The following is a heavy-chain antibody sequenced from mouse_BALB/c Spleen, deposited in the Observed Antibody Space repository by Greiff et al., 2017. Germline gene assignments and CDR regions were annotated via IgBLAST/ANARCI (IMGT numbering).Heavy chain of an antibody. V-gene: IGHV7-3*02. CDR2: IRNKANGYTT. CDR3: ARGDYDYDVFAY. Sequence: EVQLVESGGGLVQPGGSLRLSCATSGFTFTDYYMSWVRQPPGKALEWLGFIRNKANGYTTEYSASVKGRFTISRDNSQSILYLQMNTLRAEDSATYYCARGDYDYDVFAYWGQGTLVTVSA. D-gene: IGHD2-4*01. CDR1: GFTFTDYY. J-gene: IGHJ3*01.